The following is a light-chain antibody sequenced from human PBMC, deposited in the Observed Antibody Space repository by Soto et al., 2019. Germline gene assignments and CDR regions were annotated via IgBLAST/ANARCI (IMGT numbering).Light chain of an antibody. V-gene: IGLV1-40*01. CDR1: SSNIGAGYD. Sequence: QAVVTQPPSVSGAPGQRVTISCTGSSSNIGAGYDVHWYQQLPGTAPKLLIHGNNNRPSGVPDRFSGSKSGTSASLAITGLQAEDEADYYCQSYDNSLSGSRVFGGGTKLTVL. CDR2: GNN. J-gene: IGLJ3*02. CDR3: QSYDNSLSGSRV.